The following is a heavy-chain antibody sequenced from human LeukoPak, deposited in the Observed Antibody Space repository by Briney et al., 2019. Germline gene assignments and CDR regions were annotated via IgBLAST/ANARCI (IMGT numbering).Heavy chain of an antibody. CDR3: ATDLWFGESGG. V-gene: IGHV4-34*01. CDR2: INHSGST. D-gene: IGHD3-10*01. CDR1: GGSFSGYY. Sequence: PSETLSLTCAVYGGSFSGYYWSWIRQPPGKGLEWIGEINHSGSTNYNPSLKSRVTISVDTSKNQFSLKLSSVTAADTAVYYCATDLWFGESGGWGQGTLVTVSS. J-gene: IGHJ4*02.